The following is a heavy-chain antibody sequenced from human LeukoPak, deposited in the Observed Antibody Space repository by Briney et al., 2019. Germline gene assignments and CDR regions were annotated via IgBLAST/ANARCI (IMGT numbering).Heavy chain of an antibody. V-gene: IGHV3-7*01. CDR3: ARMSSYSDY. CDR2: IKPDGSEK. J-gene: IGHJ4*02. D-gene: IGHD2-2*01. Sequence: GGSLRLSCVASGFTFSSHHMNWVRQTPGKGLESVATIKPDGSEKYYVDSVKGRFTISRDNAKSSLYLQMNSLRAEDTGVYFCARMSSYSDYWSQATLVTVSS. CDR1: GFTFSSHH.